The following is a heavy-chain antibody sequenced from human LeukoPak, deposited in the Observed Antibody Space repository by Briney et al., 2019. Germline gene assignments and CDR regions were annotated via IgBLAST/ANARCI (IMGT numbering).Heavy chain of an antibody. CDR2: IYYSGST. D-gene: IGHD6-19*01. CDR1: GGSISSYY. J-gene: IGHJ4*02. Sequence: SETLSLTCTVSGGSISSYYWSWIRQPPGKGLEWIGYIYYSGSTNYNPSLKSRVTMSVDTSKNHFSLKLTSVTAADTAVYYCARGGSGWYDFYYWGQGTLVTVSS. V-gene: IGHV4-59*12. CDR3: ARGGSGWYDFYY.